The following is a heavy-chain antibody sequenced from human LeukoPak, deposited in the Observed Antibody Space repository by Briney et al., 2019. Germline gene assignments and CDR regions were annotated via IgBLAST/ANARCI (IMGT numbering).Heavy chain of an antibody. CDR1: GSTVSSNY. Sequence: PGGSLRLSCAVSGSTVSSNYMSWVRQAPGRGLEWVSVLYTGGSTYYSDSVKGRFTISRDHSKNTLYLQMNSLRTQDTAVYYCARDYRIEGVTGYYYYGMAVWGQGTTVTVSS. J-gene: IGHJ6*02. CDR2: LYTGGST. D-gene: IGHD1-26*01. CDR3: ARDYRIEGVTGYYYYGMAV. V-gene: IGHV3-53*01.